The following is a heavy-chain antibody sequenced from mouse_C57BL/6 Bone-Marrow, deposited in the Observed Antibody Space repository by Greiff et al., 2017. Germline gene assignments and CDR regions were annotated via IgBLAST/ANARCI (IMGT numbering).Heavy chain of an antibody. CDR2: ISSGGSYT. Sequence: EVKLVESGGDLVKPGGSLKLSCAASGFTFSSYGMSWVRQTPDKRLEWVATISSGGSYTYYPDSVKGRFTISRDNAKNTLYLQMSSLKSEDTAMYYCARLRSNLYAMDYWGQGTSGTVSS. J-gene: IGHJ4*01. D-gene: IGHD2-5*01. CDR1: GFTFSSYG. CDR3: ARLRSNLYAMDY. V-gene: IGHV5-6*01.